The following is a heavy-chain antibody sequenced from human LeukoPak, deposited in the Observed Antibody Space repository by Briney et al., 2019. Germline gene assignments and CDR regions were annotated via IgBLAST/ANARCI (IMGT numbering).Heavy chain of an antibody. CDR1: GFSFSSHV. V-gene: IGHV3-23*01. D-gene: IGHD3-22*01. CDR2: ISGSGGDT. J-gene: IGHJ4*02. CDR3: AKDQNYESSGYYGGFDY. Sequence: PGGSLRLSCAASGFSFSSHVMHWVRQAPGKGLEWVSGISGSGGDTYYADSAKGRFTSSRDNSKNTLNLQMNGLRAEDTALYYCAKDQNYESSGYYGGFDYWGQGTLVIVSS.